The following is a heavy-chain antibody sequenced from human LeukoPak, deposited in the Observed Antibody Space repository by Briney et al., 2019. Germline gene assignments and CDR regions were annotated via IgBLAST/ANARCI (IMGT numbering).Heavy chain of an antibody. CDR1: GYTFTSYG. J-gene: IGHJ4*02. CDR2: ISAYNGYT. V-gene: IGHV1-18*01. Sequence: ASVKVSCKASGYTFTSYGINWVRQAPGQGLEWVGWISAYNGYTNYTQNLQGRVTMTTDTSTSTACMELKSLRSDDTAVYYCARSRNYYDSSGYYFPSYFDYWGQGTLVTVSS. CDR3: ARSRNYYDSSGYYFPSYFDY. D-gene: IGHD3-22*01.